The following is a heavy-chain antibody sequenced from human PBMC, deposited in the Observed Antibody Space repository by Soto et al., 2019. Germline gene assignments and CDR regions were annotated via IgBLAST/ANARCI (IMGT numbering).Heavy chain of an antibody. J-gene: IGHJ6*02. V-gene: IGHV3-73*01. D-gene: IGHD3-3*01. CDR3: SRSKGDDFWSESDGYYGMDV. CDR1: GFTFSGSV. Sequence: PGGSLRLSCVVSGFTFSGSVMHWVRQASGKGLEWVGRIRSKPNSYATAYVASVKGRFTISRDDSKNTAYLQMNSLKTEDTAVYYCSRSKGDDFWSESDGYYGMDVWGQGTTVTVSS. CDR2: IRSKPNSYAT.